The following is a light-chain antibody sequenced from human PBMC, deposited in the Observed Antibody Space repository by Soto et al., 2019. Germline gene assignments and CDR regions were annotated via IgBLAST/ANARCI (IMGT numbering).Light chain of an antibody. CDR1: SGDVGGYNY. Sequence: QSALTQPPSASGSPGQSVTISCTGTSGDVGGYNYVSWYQQHPGKATKLMIYEVSQRPSGVPDRFSGSKSGNTASLTVSGLHAEDEADYYCSSYAGGNNYVFGTGTKVTVL. CDR3: SSYAGGNNYV. V-gene: IGLV2-8*01. CDR2: EVS. J-gene: IGLJ1*01.